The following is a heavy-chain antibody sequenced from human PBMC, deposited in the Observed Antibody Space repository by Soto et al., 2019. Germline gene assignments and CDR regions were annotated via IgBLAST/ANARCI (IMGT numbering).Heavy chain of an antibody. V-gene: IGHV3-7*01. CDR3: ARVWNDGRIDY. Sequence: LSCTSSGFTLSSYWMSWVRQAPGQGLGWVASIKQDGSEKHYVDPVKGRFTISRDNAKNSLYLEMNSLRAEDTAVYYCARVWNDGRIDYWGQGTLVTVSS. J-gene: IGHJ4*02. CDR1: GFTLSSYW. CDR2: IKQDGSEK. D-gene: IGHD1-1*01.